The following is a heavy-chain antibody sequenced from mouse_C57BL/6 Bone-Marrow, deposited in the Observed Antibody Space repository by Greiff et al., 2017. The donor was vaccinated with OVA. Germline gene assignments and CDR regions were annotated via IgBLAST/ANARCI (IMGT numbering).Heavy chain of an antibody. CDR1: GFNIKDDY. D-gene: IGHD2-1*01. J-gene: IGHJ2*01. Sequence: EVQLVESGAELVRPGASVKLSCTASGFNIKDDYMHWVKQRPEQGLEWIGWIDPENGDTEYASKFQGKATITADTSSNTAYLQLSSLTSEDTAVYYCTTSIYYGNYFDYWGQGTTLTVSS. V-gene: IGHV14-4*01. CDR2: IDPENGDT. CDR3: TTSIYYGNYFDY.